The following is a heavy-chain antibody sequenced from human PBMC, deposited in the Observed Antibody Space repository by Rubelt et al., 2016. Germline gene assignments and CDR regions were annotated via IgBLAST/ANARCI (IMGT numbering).Heavy chain of an antibody. CDR1: GGSISSYY. J-gene: IGHJ5*02. CDR3: ARFDKSVAARPNYFDP. V-gene: IGHV4-59*01. Sequence: QVQLQESGPGLVKPSETLSLTCTVSGGSISSYYWGWIRQPPGKGLEWIGHMYYSGGTYYNPSLRSRVTISVDTSKNQFSLKVNSVTAAETAVYYCARFDKSVAARPNYFDPWGQGTLVIVSS. D-gene: IGHD6-6*01. CDR2: MYYSGGT.